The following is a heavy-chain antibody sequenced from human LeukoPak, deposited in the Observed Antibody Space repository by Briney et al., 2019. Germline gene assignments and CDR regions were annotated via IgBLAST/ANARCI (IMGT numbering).Heavy chain of an antibody. Sequence: ASVKVSCKASRYTFTSYAMNWVRQAPGQGLEWMGWINTNTGNPTYAQGFAGRFVFSLDTSVSTAYLQISSLKAEDTAVYYCARGLSQRETVTFAFDIWGQGTMVTVSS. CDR3: ARGLSQRETVTFAFDI. CDR2: INTNTGNP. V-gene: IGHV7-4-1*02. CDR1: RYTFTSYA. J-gene: IGHJ3*02. D-gene: IGHD4-17*01.